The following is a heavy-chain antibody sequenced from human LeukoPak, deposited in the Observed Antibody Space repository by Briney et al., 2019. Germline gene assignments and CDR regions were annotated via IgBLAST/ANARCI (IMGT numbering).Heavy chain of an antibody. V-gene: IGHV4-59*01. D-gene: IGHD3-22*01. CDR2: IYYSGST. J-gene: IGHJ4*02. CDR1: GGSISSYY. CDR3: ARGLRGTYHYDSGGYSGYYFDY. Sequence: SETLSLTCTVSGGSISSYYWSWIRQPPGKGLEWIGYIYYSGSTNYNPSLKSRVTISVDTSKNQFSLKLSSVTAADTAVYYCARGLRGTYHYDSGGYSGYYFDYWGQGTLVTVSS.